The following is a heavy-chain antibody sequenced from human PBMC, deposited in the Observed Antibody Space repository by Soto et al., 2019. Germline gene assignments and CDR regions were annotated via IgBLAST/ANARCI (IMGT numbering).Heavy chain of an antibody. CDR3: ARARGGFYLVN. CDR1: GGSISSDTHT. Sequence: SETLSLTCSVSGGSISSDTHTWSWIRQPPGKALEWIGYIDHRGDTYYHPSLMGRVTLSVDSSKNQFALRLRSVTAADTAVYFCARARGGFYLVNWGQGTLVTVSS. CDR2: IDHRGDT. J-gene: IGHJ4*02. V-gene: IGHV4-30-2*01. D-gene: IGHD2-15*01.